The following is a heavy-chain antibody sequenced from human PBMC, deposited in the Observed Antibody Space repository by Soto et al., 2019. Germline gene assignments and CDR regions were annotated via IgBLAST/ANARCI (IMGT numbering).Heavy chain of an antibody. J-gene: IGHJ3*02. D-gene: IGHD3-10*01. V-gene: IGHV1-2*04. Sequence: QVQLVQSGAEVKKPGASVKVSCKASGYTFTGYYMHWVRQAPGQGLEWMGWINPNSGGTNYAQKLQGWVTMTRDTSISTAYMELSRLRSDDTAVYYCARSSMVGGVIDAFDIWGQGTMVTVSS. CDR2: INPNSGGT. CDR3: ARSSMVGGVIDAFDI. CDR1: GYTFTGYY.